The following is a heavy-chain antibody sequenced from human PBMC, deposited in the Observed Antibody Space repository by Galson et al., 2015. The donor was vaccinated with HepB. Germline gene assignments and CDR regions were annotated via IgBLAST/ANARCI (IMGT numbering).Heavy chain of an antibody. Sequence: LSLTCTVSGGSISSSSYYWGWIRQPPGKGLEWIGSINYSGSTYYNPSLKSRVTISGDTSKNQFSLKLSSMTAADTAMYYCARSSDMVSTYYWGQGILVTVSP. V-gene: IGHV4-39*01. CDR2: INYSGST. CDR3: ARSSDMVSTYY. CDR1: GGSISSSSYY. D-gene: IGHD5/OR15-5a*01. J-gene: IGHJ4*02.